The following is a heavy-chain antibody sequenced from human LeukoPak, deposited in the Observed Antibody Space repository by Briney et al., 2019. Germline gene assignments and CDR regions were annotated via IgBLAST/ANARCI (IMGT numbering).Heavy chain of an antibody. D-gene: IGHD3-22*01. CDR2: INAGNGNT. CDR3: AAGLGDTSGYYYVFGLS. CDR1: GYTFTSYA. V-gene: IGHV1-3*01. Sequence: ASVKVSCKASGYTFTSYAMHWVRQAPGQRLEWMGWINAGNGNTKYSQKFQGRVTITRDMSTSTAYMELSSLRSEDTAVYYCAAGLGDTSGYYYVFGLSWGQGTLVAVSS. J-gene: IGHJ4*02.